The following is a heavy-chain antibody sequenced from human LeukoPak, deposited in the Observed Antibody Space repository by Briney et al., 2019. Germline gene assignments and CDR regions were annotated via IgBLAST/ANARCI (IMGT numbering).Heavy chain of an antibody. CDR3: AKDLTSYYYIYY. CDR2: INPNSGGT. D-gene: IGHD2/OR15-2a*01. Sequence: ASVKVSCKASGYTFTGYYMHWVRQAPGQGLEWMGWINPNSGGTNYAQKFQGRVTMTRDTSISTAYMELSRLRSDDTAVYYCAKDLTSYYYIYYWGQGTLVTVSS. CDR1: GYTFTGYY. J-gene: IGHJ4*02. V-gene: IGHV1-2*02.